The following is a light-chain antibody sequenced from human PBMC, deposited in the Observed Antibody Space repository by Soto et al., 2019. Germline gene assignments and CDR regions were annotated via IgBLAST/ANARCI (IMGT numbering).Light chain of an antibody. CDR2: GAS. J-gene: IGKJ5*01. Sequence: DIVLTHSPGPLSFSPLEIAPLSFRSRPNSTSNYLAWYQQKPGQAPRLLIDGASSRATGVPDRFSGTGSGTDFTLTISRLEPEDFAVFYCQKYGNSPITFGQGTRLEIK. CDR3: QKYGNSPIT. CDR1: PNSTSNY. V-gene: IGKV3-20*01.